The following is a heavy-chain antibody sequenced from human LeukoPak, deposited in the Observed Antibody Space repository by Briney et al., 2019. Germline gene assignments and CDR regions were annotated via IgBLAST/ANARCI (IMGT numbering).Heavy chain of an antibody. CDR3: ARHRPSDGFRMDV. V-gene: IGHV5-10-1*01. Sequence: GESLKISCKGSGYSFTSYWISWVRQMPGKGLEWMGRIDPSDSYTNYSPSFQGPVTISADKSISTVYLQWSSLKASDTAMYYCARHRPSDGFRMDVWGKGTTVTVSS. J-gene: IGHJ6*04. CDR1: GYSFTSYW. D-gene: IGHD2-2*03. CDR2: IDPSDSYT.